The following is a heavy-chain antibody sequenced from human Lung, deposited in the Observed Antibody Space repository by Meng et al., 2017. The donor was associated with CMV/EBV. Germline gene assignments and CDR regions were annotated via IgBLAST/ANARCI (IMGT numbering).Heavy chain of an antibody. CDR3: AKYSAVGERLYYFDY. Sequence: GESLKISCAASGLTFSSYGMSWVRQAPGKGLEWVSSIGATAGGTYYADSVKGRFTISRDNAKNTLYLQINSLRGEDTAVYYCAKYSAVGERLYYFDYWGQVTXVTVAS. CDR1: GLTFSSYG. J-gene: IGHJ4*02. V-gene: IGHV3-23*01. CDR2: IGATAGGT. D-gene: IGHD2-21*01.